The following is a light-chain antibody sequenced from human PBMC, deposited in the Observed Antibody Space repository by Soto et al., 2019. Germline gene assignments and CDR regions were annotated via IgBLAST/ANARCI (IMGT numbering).Light chain of an antibody. CDR3: QQTESYPPT. CDR1: QDISSF. V-gene: IGKV1-9*01. Sequence: TQLTQSPSSLSSSVGDRVTITCRASQDISSFLAWYQQKPGKAPKLLIFAASTLPSGVPSRFSGSGSGTDFTLTISSLQPEDFATYYCQQTESYPPTFGGGTRVEIK. J-gene: IGKJ4*01. CDR2: AAS.